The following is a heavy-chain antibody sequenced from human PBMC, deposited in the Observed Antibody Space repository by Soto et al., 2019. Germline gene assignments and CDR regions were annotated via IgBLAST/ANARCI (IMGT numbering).Heavy chain of an antibody. Sequence: QVHLQESGPGLVKPSQTLSLTCIVSGDSISSGRYYWSWIRQHPEKGLEWIGYIYYSGTAQYSPSFKSPVTMSVDTSKSQFSLKMTSLPAADTAIYYCASGFSTDFAWFPNNGFDPWGQGTLVTVSS. V-gene: IGHV4-31*01. CDR1: GDSISSGRYY. J-gene: IGHJ5*02. CDR3: ASGFSTDFAWFPNNGFDP. D-gene: IGHD3-9*01. CDR2: IYYSGTA.